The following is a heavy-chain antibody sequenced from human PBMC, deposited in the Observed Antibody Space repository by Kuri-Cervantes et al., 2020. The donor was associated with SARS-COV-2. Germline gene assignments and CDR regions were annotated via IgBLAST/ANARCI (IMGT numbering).Heavy chain of an antibody. V-gene: IGHV3-30*03. Sequence: GESLKISCAASGFTFSNYGMHWVRQAPGKGLEWVAVISYDGSDRYYADSVKGRFTISRDNSKNTLYLQMNSLRAEDTAVYYCARAFMVRGVSGPGYWGQGTLVTVSS. CDR1: GFTFSNYG. CDR3: ARAFMVRGVSGPGY. CDR2: ISYDGSDR. J-gene: IGHJ4*02. D-gene: IGHD3-10*01.